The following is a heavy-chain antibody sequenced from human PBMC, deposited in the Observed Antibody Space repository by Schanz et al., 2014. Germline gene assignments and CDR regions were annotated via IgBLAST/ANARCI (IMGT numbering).Heavy chain of an antibody. J-gene: IGHJ4*02. Sequence: VHLVESGGGLVQPGGSLRLSCVASGFTFSSYDVFWVRQAPGKGLEWVALVSSDGNNDYYTDSVKGRFTISRDNSKNTVHLQMNSLRAEDTAVYYCAKVRYSSGWRGDYFDEWGQGTLVTVAS. D-gene: IGHD6-25*01. CDR1: GFTFSSYD. V-gene: IGHV3-33*05. CDR2: VSSDGNND. CDR3: AKVRYSSGWRGDYFDE.